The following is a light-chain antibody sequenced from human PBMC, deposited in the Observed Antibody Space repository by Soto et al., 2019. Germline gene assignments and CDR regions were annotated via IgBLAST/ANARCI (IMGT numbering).Light chain of an antibody. CDR1: QSVSSNY. Sequence: EIVLTQYPGTLSLSPGERATLYCRASQSVSSNYLAWYQQKNGQAPRILIYGASSRATGIPDRFSGSGSGTDFTLTISRLEPEDFSTYYCQQLHSYPFTFGQGTRLEIK. J-gene: IGKJ5*01. CDR2: GAS. CDR3: QQLHSYPFT. V-gene: IGKV3-20*01.